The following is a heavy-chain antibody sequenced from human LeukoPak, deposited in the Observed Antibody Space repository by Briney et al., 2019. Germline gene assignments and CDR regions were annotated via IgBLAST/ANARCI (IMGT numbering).Heavy chain of an antibody. J-gene: IGHJ4*02. CDR2: INHSGST. Sequence: PSETLSLTCTVSGGSISSSYYYWSWIRQPPGKGLEWIGEINHSGSTNYNPSLKSRVTISVDTSKNQFSLKLSSVTAADTAVYYCARVSSGWYSAAYFDYWGQGTLVTVSS. CDR3: ARVSSGWYSAAYFDY. V-gene: IGHV4-39*07. D-gene: IGHD6-19*01. CDR1: GGSISSSYYY.